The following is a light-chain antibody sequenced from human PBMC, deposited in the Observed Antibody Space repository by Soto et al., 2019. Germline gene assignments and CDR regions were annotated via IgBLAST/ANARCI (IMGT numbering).Light chain of an antibody. V-gene: IGKV3-20*01. CDR3: QQYGSSPRT. CDR1: QSVSSSY. Sequence: EIVLTQSPGTLSLSPGERATLSCRASQSVSSSYLAWYQQKPGQALRLLIYGASSRATGIPDRFSGSGSGTDFTLTISRLEPEDFAEYYCQQYGSSPRTFGQGTKVDIK. CDR2: GAS. J-gene: IGKJ1*01.